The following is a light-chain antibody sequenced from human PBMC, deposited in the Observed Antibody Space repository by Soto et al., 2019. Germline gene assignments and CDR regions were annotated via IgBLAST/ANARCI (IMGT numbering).Light chain of an antibody. CDR3: QQSYNIQALT. J-gene: IGKJ4*01. CDR1: QNIRNY. V-gene: IGKV1-39*01. CDR2: GAA. Sequence: IRMTQSPSSRSASVEDRFAIAFRASQNIRNYLNWYQQKPGKAPKVLLYGAASLQSGVPSRFSGSGSGTNFTLTINSLQPEDYATYYCQQSYNIQALTFGGGTKVDIK.